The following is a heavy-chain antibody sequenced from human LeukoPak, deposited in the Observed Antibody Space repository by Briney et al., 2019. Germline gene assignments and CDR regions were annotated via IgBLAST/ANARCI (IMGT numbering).Heavy chain of an antibody. Sequence: PGGSLRLSCAASGFTVSSNYMSWVRQAPGKGLEWVSVIYSGGSTYYADSVKGRFTISRDNSKNTLYLQMNSLRAEDTAVYYCARDASSSWLDYYGMDVWGQGTTVTVSS. V-gene: IGHV3-66*01. J-gene: IGHJ6*02. D-gene: IGHD6-13*01. CDR3: ARDASSSWLDYYGMDV. CDR2: IYSGGST. CDR1: GFTVSSNY.